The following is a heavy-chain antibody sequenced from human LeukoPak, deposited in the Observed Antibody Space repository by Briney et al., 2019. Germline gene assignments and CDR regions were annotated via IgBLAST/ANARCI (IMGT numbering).Heavy chain of an antibody. D-gene: IGHD6-19*01. CDR3: ARGAAAGIAVAGTYDY. V-gene: IGHV3-7*01. CDR1: GFTFSSYW. Sequence: GGSLRLSCAASGFTFSSYWMSWVRQAPGKGLEWVANIKQDGSEKYYVDSVKGRFTISRDNAKNSLYLQMNSLRAEDTAVYYCARGAAAGIAVAGTYDYWGQGTLVNVSS. CDR2: IKQDGSEK. J-gene: IGHJ4*02.